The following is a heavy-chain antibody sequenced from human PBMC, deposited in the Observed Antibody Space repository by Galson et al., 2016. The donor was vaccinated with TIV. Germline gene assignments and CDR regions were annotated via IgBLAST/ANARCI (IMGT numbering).Heavy chain of an antibody. Sequence: SLRLSCAASRIDFSSYGMHRVRQAPGKGLEWVALIWYDGSNEDYSDSVKGRFTISRDNSINMLYLQMNSLRVEDTAVYYCAREFSIPPRHYGMDVWGQGTTVTVS. D-gene: IGHD6-6*01. V-gene: IGHV3-33*01. CDR1: RIDFSSYG. J-gene: IGHJ6*02. CDR3: AREFSIPPRHYGMDV. CDR2: IWYDGSNE.